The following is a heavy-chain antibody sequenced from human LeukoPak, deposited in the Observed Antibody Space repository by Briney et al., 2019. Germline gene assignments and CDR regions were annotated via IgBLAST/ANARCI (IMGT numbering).Heavy chain of an antibody. J-gene: IGHJ6*03. V-gene: IGHV5-51*03. CDR1: GYIFTSYW. Sequence: KPGESLKISCTGSGYIFTSYWIGWVRQMPGKGLEWMGIIYPGDSDTRYSPSFQGQVTISADKSISTAYLQWSSLKASDTAMYYCARATNYVWGSYRPFYYYYMDVWGKGTTVTVSS. CDR3: ARATNYVWGSYRPFYYYYMDV. CDR2: IYPGDSDT. D-gene: IGHD3-16*02.